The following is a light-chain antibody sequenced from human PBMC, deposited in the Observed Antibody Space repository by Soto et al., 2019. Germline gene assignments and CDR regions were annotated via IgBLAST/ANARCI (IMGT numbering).Light chain of an antibody. CDR1: QSVSSN. CDR3: QQRSNWPRT. V-gene: IGKV3-11*01. Sequence: EIVMTQSPATLSVSPGERATLSCRASQSVSSNLAWYQQKTGQAHRLLIYDASNRATGIPARFSGSGSGTDFTLTISSLEPEDFAVYYCQQRSNWPRTFGQGTRLEI. CDR2: DAS. J-gene: IGKJ5*01.